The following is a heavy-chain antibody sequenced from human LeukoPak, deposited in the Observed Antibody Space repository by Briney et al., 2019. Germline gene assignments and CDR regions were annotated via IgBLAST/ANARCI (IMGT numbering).Heavy chain of an antibody. D-gene: IGHD1-20*01. CDR2: IIPIFGTA. J-gene: IGHJ6*03. Sequence: ASVKVSCKASGGTFSSYAISWVRQAPGQGLEWMGGIIPIFGTANYAQKFQGRVTITADKSTSTAYMELSSLRSEDTAVYYCARDALNWNRFRYYYYYKDVWGKGTTVTVSS. V-gene: IGHV1-69*06. CDR3: ARDALNWNRFRYYYYYKDV. CDR1: GGTFSSYA.